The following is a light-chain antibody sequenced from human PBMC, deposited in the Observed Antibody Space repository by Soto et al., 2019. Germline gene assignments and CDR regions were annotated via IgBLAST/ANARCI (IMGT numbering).Light chain of an antibody. J-gene: IGLJ2*01. V-gene: IGLV2-14*01. CDR2: EVN. Sequence: QSVLTQPASVSGSPGQSITISCTGAGSDVGGYNYVSWYQQHPGNAPKLMIYEVNNRPSGVSDRFSGSKSGNTASLTISGLQAEDEADYYCSSYTSSSTLDVVFGGGTKVTVL. CDR3: SSYTSSSTLDVV. CDR1: GSDVGGYNY.